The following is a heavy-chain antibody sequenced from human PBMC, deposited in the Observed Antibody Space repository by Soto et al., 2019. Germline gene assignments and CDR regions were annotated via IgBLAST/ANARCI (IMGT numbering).Heavy chain of an antibody. D-gene: IGHD1-7*01. V-gene: IGHV4-4*07. Sequence: SETLSLTCTVSSGSIDSFYWSWIRQPAGKGLEWIGRIHSSGTTNYNPSLKSRVTMSVDTSRNQFSLKLTSVTAADTAVYYCARDRIIGTSYSDYWGQGVLVTDSS. CDR2: IHSSGTT. CDR3: ARDRIIGTSYSDY. CDR1: SGSIDSFY. J-gene: IGHJ4*02.